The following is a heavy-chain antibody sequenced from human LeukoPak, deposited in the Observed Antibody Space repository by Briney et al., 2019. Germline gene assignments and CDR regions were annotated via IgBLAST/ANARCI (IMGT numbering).Heavy chain of an antibody. Sequence: SETLSLTCTVSGGSISSYYWSWIRQPPGKGLEWIGYIYYSGSTNYNPSLKSRVTISVDTSKNQFSLKLSSVTAADTAVYYCVTRRYDSSGYPLVDVWGKGTTVTISS. J-gene: IGHJ6*04. CDR2: IYYSGST. CDR3: VTRRYDSSGYPLVDV. CDR1: GGSISSYY. D-gene: IGHD3-22*01. V-gene: IGHV4-59*08.